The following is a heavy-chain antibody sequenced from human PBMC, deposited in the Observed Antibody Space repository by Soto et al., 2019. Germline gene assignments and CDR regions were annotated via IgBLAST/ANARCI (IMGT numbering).Heavy chain of an antibody. CDR2: ISAYNGNT. J-gene: IGHJ6*02. D-gene: IGHD1-26*01. CDR3: ARFPLTWELLHYYYYYGMDV. CDR1: GYTFTSYG. Sequence: ASVKVSCKASGYTFTSYGISWVRQAPGQGLEWMGWISAYNGNTNYAQKLQGRVTMTTDTSTCTAFMELRSLRSDDTGVYYCARFPLTWELLHYYYYYGMDVWGQGTTVTVSS. V-gene: IGHV1-18*01.